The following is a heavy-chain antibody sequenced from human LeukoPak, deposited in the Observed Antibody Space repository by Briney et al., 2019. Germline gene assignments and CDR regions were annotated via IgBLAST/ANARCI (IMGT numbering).Heavy chain of an antibody. V-gene: IGHV4-38-2*02. Sequence: PSETLSLTCTVSGYSISSGYYWGWIRQSPGKGLEWIGTIYHSGSTYYYPSLKSRVTISVDTSKNLFSLNLSSVTAADTAVYYCARGPITYPPLDYYYMDVWGKGTTVTVSS. CDR3: ARGPITYPPLDYYYMDV. CDR1: GYSISSGYY. CDR2: IYHSGST. J-gene: IGHJ6*03.